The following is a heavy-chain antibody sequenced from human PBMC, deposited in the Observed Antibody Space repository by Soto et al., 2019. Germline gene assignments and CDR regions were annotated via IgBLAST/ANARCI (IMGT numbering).Heavy chain of an antibody. CDR3: ARSWASSPVGYDY. Sequence: GSLRLSCAASGFTFSSYSMNWVRQAPGKGLEWVSYISDSGRTIYYADSVKGRFTISRDNAKKSLYLQLNSLRDEDTAVYYCARSWASSPVGYDYWGQGTLVTVSS. V-gene: IGHV3-48*02. CDR1: GFTFSSYS. D-gene: IGHD6-6*01. J-gene: IGHJ4*02. CDR2: ISDSGRTI.